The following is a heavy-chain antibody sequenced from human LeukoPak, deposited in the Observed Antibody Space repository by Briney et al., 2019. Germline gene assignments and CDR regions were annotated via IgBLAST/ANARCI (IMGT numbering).Heavy chain of an antibody. J-gene: IGHJ4*02. D-gene: IGHD5-18*01. CDR1: GDSVSSNSAA. Sequence: PSQTLSLTCAISGDSVSSNSAAWNWIRQSPSRGLEWLGRTYYRSKWYNDYAVSVKSRITINPDTSKNQFSLKLSSVTAADTAVYYCARHQHTALDYWGQGTLVTVSS. CDR2: TYYRSKWYN. V-gene: IGHV6-1*01. CDR3: ARHQHTALDY.